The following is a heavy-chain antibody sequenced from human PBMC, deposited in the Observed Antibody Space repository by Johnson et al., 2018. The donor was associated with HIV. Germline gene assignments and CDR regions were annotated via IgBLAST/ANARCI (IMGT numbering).Heavy chain of an antibody. Sequence: EVQLVESGGGLVQRGGSLRLSCAASGFTFDDYGMSWVRQAPGKGLGWVSGINWNGGSTGYADSVEGRFTISRVNAKNSLYLQMNSLRAEDTALYYWAREGRMDYGAPRAAFDIWGQGTMVTVSS. V-gene: IGHV3-20*04. J-gene: IGHJ3*02. D-gene: IGHD4-17*01. CDR1: GFTFDDYG. CDR3: AREGRMDYGAPRAAFDI. CDR2: INWNGGST.